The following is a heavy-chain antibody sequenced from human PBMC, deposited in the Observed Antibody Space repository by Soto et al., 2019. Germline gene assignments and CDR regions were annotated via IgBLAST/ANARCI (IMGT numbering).Heavy chain of an antibody. CDR1: GGSISSVGYY. D-gene: IGHD2-15*01. CDR3: ASLYCSGGSCYSFGAFDI. J-gene: IGHJ3*02. V-gene: IGHV4-31*03. Sequence: QVQLQESGPGLVKPSQTLSLTCTVSGGSISSVGYYWSWIRQHPGKGLEWIGYIYYSGSTYYNPSLTSRVTISVNASKNRFSLKLSSVTAADTAVYYCASLYCSGGSCYSFGAFDIWGQGTMVTVSS. CDR2: IYYSGST.